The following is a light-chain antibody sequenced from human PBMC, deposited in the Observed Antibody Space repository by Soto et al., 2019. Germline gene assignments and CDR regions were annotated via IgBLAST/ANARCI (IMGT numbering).Light chain of an antibody. V-gene: IGKV3-20*01. Sequence: EIVLTQSPGTLSLSAGERATLSFMASQSVSSTYLAWYQQKPGQAPRLLIYGASSRATGIPDRFSGSGSGTDFTLTISRLEPEDFAVYYCQQYVSSPITFGQGTRLEI. CDR3: QQYVSSPIT. CDR1: QSVSSTY. J-gene: IGKJ5*01. CDR2: GAS.